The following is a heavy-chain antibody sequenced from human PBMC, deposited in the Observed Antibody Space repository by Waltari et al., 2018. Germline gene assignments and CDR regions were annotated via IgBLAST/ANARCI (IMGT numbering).Heavy chain of an antibody. J-gene: IGHJ4*02. CDR1: GFTFSNAW. CDR2: IKSKTDGGTT. D-gene: IGHD4-17*01. CDR3: TTVLRYDYGDHTTDY. V-gene: IGHV3-15*01. Sequence: EVQLVESGGGLVKPGGSLRLSCAASGFTFSNAWMRWVRQAPGKGLEWVGRIKSKTDGGTTDYAAPVKGRFTISRDDSKNTLYLQMNSLKTEDTAVYYCTTVLRYDYGDHTTDYWGQGTLVTVSS.